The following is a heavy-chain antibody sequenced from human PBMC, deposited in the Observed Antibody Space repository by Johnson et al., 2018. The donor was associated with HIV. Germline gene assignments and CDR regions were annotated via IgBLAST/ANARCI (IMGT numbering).Heavy chain of an antibody. Sequence: QVQLVESGGGLVKPGGSLRLSCAASGFTFSDYYMGWIRQAPGKGLDWVSSISSSAISFYYADSVKGRFTISRDNAKNSVYLQMNNLRAEDTAVYYCARRLSPDSFDSWGQGTMVTVSS. CDR2: ISSSAISF. V-gene: IGHV3-11*04. CDR1: GFTFSDYY. CDR3: ARRLSPDSFDS. J-gene: IGHJ3*02. D-gene: IGHD2/OR15-2a*01.